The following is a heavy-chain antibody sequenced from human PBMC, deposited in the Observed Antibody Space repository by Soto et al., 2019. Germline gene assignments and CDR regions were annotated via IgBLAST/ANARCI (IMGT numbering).Heavy chain of an antibody. V-gene: IGHV5-51*01. CDR3: TRDRSIATHGFEF. Sequence: KGLEWMGIIYPGDSDIRYSPSFQGQVTISADKSISTAYLQWSSLKASDNALFYCTRDRSIATHGFEFWGQGTTVIVTS. CDR2: IYPGDSDI. J-gene: IGHJ3*01. D-gene: IGHD6-6*01.